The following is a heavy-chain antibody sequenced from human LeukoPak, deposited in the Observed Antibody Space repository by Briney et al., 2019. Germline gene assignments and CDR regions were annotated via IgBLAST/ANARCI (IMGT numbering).Heavy chain of an antibody. J-gene: IGHJ4*02. Sequence: ASVKVPCKASGYTFTSYYMHWVRQAPGQGLEWMGIINPSGGSTSYAQKFQGRVTMTRDTSTSTVYRELSSLRSEDTAVYYCARSSRFLTGAYWGQGTLVTVSS. CDR2: INPSGGST. D-gene: IGHD3-9*01. V-gene: IGHV1-46*01. CDR1: GYTFTSYY. CDR3: ARSSRFLTGAY.